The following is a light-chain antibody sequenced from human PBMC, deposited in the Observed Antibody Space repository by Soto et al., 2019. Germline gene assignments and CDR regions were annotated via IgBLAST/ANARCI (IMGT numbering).Light chain of an antibody. CDR2: GAS. CDR1: QSVGSK. Sequence: EIVMTQSPTTLSVSPGERATLSCRASQSVGSKLIWYQHKPGQAPRLLIYGASARATGIPARFSGSGSGTEFTRTISSVQSEDSATYYCQERSKWPLYTFGQGNKLEIK. V-gene: IGKV3-15*01. CDR3: QERSKWPLYT. J-gene: IGKJ2*01.